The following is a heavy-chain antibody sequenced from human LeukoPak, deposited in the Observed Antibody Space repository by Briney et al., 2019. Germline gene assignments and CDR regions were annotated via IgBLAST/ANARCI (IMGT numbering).Heavy chain of an antibody. D-gene: IGHD1-26*01. V-gene: IGHV4-39*01. CDR3: ARNPGRYSGRKRAFDI. Sequence: PSETLSLTCTVSGGSISSSSYYWGWIRQPPGKGLEWIGSLYYSGSTYYNPSLKSRVTISVDTSKNQFSLKLSSVTAADTAVYYCARNPGRYSGRKRAFDIWGQGTMVTVSS. CDR2: LYYSGST. J-gene: IGHJ3*02. CDR1: GGSISSSSYY.